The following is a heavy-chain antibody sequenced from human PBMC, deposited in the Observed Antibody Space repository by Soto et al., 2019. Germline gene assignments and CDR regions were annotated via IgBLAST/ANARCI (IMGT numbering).Heavy chain of an antibody. CDR1: GGTFSSYR. D-gene: IGHD6-13*01. V-gene: IGHV1-69*13. CDR3: ARDSGAKLSSS. J-gene: IGHJ4*02. Sequence: SVKVSCKASGGTFSSYRINWVRQAPGQGLEWVGGIVPIYRTADYAQKFQGRVTITADESARTAYLEVRSLKSQDTAVYYCARDSGAKLSSSWGQGTLVTVSS. CDR2: IVPIYRTA.